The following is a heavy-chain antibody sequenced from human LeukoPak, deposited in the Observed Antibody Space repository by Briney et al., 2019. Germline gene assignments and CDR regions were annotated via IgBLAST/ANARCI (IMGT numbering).Heavy chain of an antibody. CDR1: GGTFSSYA. CDR2: ISGYNGNT. D-gene: IGHD2-15*01. CDR3: ARDGRHRGYCSGGSCPTFDY. V-gene: IGHV1-18*01. J-gene: IGHJ4*02. Sequence: ASVKVSCKASGGTFSSYAISWVRQAPGQGLEWVGWISGYNGNTDHAQKLQGRVTMTTDTSTNTAYMELRNLRSDDTAIYYCARDGRHRGYCSGGSCPTFDYWGQGTLVTVSS.